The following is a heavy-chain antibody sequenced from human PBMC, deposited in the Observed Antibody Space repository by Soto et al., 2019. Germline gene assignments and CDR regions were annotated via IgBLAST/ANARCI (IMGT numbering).Heavy chain of an antibody. J-gene: IGHJ4*02. D-gene: IGHD2-8*02. Sequence: GGSLRLSCIGFGFSFSDYSMNWVRQAPGKGLEWVSSISKTAMYMYYSDSVKGRFTISRDNAKNSLSLQMNSLRAEDTAVYYCARDGDSTGWQDLIYYFDSWGQGTQVNVS. CDR2: ISKTAMYM. CDR1: GFSFSDYS. V-gene: IGHV3-21*01. CDR3: ARDGDSTGWQDLIYYFDS.